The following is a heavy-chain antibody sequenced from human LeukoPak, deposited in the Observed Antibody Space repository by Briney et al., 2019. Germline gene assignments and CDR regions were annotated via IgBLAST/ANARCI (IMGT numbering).Heavy chain of an antibody. J-gene: IGHJ4*02. CDR2: INPNSGGT. CDR1: GYTFTSYG. V-gene: IGHV1-2*02. Sequence: ASVKVSCKASGYTFTSYGISWVRQAPGQGLEWMGWINPNSGGTNYAQKFQGRVTMTRDTSISTAYMELSRLRSDDTAVYYCAREHIWFGELLKSAYFDYWGQGTLVTVSS. CDR3: AREHIWFGELLKSAYFDY. D-gene: IGHD3-10*01.